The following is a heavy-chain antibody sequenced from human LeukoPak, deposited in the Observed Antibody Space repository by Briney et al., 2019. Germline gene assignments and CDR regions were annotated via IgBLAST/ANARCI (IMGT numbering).Heavy chain of an antibody. CDR2: MSYRGTT. CDR3: ARGTLYSGWSYYFDS. CDR1: GGSISSTTYY. D-gene: IGHD6-19*01. J-gene: IGHJ4*02. V-gene: IGHV4-39*07. Sequence: SETLSPTCTVSGGSISSTTYYWGWIRQPPGKGLEWIGSMSYRGTTYYNPSLKSRVTISVDTSKNQFSLKLSSVTAADTALYYCARGTLYSGWSYYFDSWGQGTLVTVSS.